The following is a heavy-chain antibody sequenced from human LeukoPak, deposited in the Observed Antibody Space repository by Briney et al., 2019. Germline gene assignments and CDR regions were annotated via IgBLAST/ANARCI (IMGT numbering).Heavy chain of an antibody. Sequence: GGSLRLSCAASGFTFSDYYMSWIRQAPGKGLEWVSYISSSGSTIYYADSVKGRFTISRDNAKNSLYLQMNSLRAEDTAVYYCARTVRLGILTGTYFDYWGQGTLVTVSS. CDR2: ISSSGSTI. V-gene: IGHV3-11*01. J-gene: IGHJ4*02. CDR1: GFTFSDYY. D-gene: IGHD3-9*01. CDR3: ARTVRLGILTGTYFDY.